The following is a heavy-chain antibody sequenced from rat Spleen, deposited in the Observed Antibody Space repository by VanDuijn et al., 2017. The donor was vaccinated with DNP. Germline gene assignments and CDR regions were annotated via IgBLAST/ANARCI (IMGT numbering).Heavy chain of an antibody. D-gene: IGHD1-3*01. J-gene: IGHJ4*01. V-gene: IGHV5-22*01. CDR1: GFTFSNYY. CDR3: ARDNYGTYGAMDA. Sequence: EVQLVESGGGLVQPGRSMKLSCAASGFTFSNYYMAWVRQAPTKGLEWVATISYDGLRPYYRDSVKGRFTISRDDAKSTLDLQMDSLRSEDTATYYCARDNYGTYGAMDAWGQGTSVTVSS. CDR2: ISYDGLRP.